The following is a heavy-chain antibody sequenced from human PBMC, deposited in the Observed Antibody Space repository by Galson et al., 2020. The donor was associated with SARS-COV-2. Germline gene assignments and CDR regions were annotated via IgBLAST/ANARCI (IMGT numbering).Heavy chain of an antibody. CDR3: VRGSALTAG. Sequence: GESLKISCAASGFTFSNQWMHWVRQAPGKGLVWVSRINSDGSSIRYVDSVKGRFTISRDNAKNTLYLQMNSLRAEDTAVYYCVRGSALTAGWGQGALVTVSS. D-gene: IGHD2-21*02. J-gene: IGHJ4*02. CDR2: INSDGSSI. CDR1: GFTFSNQW. V-gene: IGHV3-74*01.